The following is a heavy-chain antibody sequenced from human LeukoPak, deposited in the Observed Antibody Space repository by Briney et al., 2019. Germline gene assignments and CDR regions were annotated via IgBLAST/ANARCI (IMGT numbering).Heavy chain of an antibody. D-gene: IGHD6-6*01. CDR2: INHSGST. J-gene: IGHJ2*01. Sequence: SETLSLTCAVYGGSVSGYYWSWIRQPPGKGLEWIGEINHSGSTNYNPSLKSRVTISVDTSKIQFSLKLSSVTAADTAVYYCARGSSDWYFDLWGRGTLVTVSS. V-gene: IGHV4-34*01. CDR3: ARGSSDWYFDL. CDR1: GGSVSGYY.